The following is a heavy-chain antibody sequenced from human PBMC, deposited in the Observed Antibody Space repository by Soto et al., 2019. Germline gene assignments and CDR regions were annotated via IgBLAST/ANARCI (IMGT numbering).Heavy chain of an antibody. V-gene: IGHV1-69*13. Sequence: ASVKVSCTASGGTFSSYAISWVRQAPGQGLEWMGGIIPIFGTANYAQKFQGRVTITADESTSTAYMELSSLRSEDTAVYYCARERGGSYYGMDVWGHGTTVTVSS. CDR1: GGTFSSYA. CDR3: ARERGGSYYGMDV. CDR2: IIPIFGTA. J-gene: IGHJ6*02. D-gene: IGHD1-26*01.